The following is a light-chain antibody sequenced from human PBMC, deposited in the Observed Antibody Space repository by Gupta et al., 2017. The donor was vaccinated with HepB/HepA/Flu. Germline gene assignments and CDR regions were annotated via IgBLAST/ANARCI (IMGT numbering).Light chain of an antibody. CDR3: AAWDDSRNGVV. V-gene: IGLV1-44*01. J-gene: IGLJ2*01. Sequence: QSVVTQPPSASGTPGQRVTISCSGSSSNIGSNSVHWYQQLPGTAPNLLIYSNDQRPSGIPDRFSGSKSGTSASLAISGLQAEDEADYYCAAWDDSRNGVVFGGGTKLTVL. CDR2: SND. CDR1: SSNIGSNS.